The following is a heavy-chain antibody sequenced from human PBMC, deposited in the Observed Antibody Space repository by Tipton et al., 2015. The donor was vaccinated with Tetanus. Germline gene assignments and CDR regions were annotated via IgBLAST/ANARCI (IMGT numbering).Heavy chain of an antibody. Sequence: SLRLSCVASGFTFSTYGMHWVRQAPGKGMEWVALISNDGSNKHYADSVKGRFTISRDNSKNTLYLQKNSLRAEDAAVYYCGRHFGGLRYHFDSWGQGTLVAVSS. V-gene: IGHV3-30*03. CDR3: GRHFGGLRYHFDS. CDR1: GFTFSTYG. J-gene: IGHJ4*02. CDR2: ISNDGSNK. D-gene: IGHD3-9*01.